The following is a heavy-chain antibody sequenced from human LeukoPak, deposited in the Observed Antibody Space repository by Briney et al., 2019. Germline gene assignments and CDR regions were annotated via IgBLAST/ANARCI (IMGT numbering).Heavy chain of an antibody. CDR2: TYYRSKWYN. CDR1: GDSVSSNIAS. Sequence: SQTLSLTRAISGDSVSSNIASCNSIRQSRSRGREWQGRTYYRSKWYNDYAVSVKSRLTINPDTSKNQFSLQLNSVTPEDTAVYYCARVGDIVLMARYGMDVWGQGTTVTVSS. D-gene: IGHD2-8*01. J-gene: IGHJ6*02. V-gene: IGHV6-1*01. CDR3: ARVGDIVLMARYGMDV.